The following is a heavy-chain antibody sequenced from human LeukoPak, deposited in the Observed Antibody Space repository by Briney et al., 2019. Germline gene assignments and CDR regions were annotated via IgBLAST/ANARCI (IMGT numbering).Heavy chain of an antibody. V-gene: IGHV5-51*01. D-gene: IGHD6-13*01. J-gene: IGHJ6*03. CDR1: GYSFTGYW. CDR2: IYPGYSNT. Sequence: VESLKISCKGSGYSFTGYWISWVRQIPGKGLEWTGIIYPGYSNTRYSPSFQGQVTISADKSIRTAYLQWSSLKASDTAIYYCARSRQEDYSGSGFRDACYMDVWGKGTTVTVSS. CDR3: ARSRQEDYSGSGFRDACYMDV.